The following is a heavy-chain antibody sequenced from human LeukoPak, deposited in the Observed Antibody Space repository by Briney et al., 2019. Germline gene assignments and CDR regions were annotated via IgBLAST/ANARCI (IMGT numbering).Heavy chain of an antibody. J-gene: IGHJ5*02. CDR2: ISDDGGKS. D-gene: IGHD3-3*01. CDR3: ARESGFMMVGEINADNWFDP. V-gene: IGHV3-30*04. Sequence: GGSLRLSCSGAGFTFRDSAFHWVRQAPGKGLEWVAVISDDGGKSFYADSVKGRFTISRDNSRDTLYLHMQTLRPEDSAVYYCARESGFMMVGEINADNWFDPWGQGTPVTVSS. CDR1: GFTFRDSA.